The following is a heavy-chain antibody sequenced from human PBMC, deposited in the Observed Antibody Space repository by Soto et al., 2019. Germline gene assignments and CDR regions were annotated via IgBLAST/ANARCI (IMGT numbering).Heavy chain of an antibody. CDR3: VKEMYYDILTGHGFDY. D-gene: IGHD3-9*01. CDR2: ISSNGGST. V-gene: IGHV3-64D*06. J-gene: IGHJ4*02. Sequence: GWSLRLSCSSSVFTFSSYAMHWVRQAPGKGLEYVSAISSNGGSTYYADSVKGRFTISRDNSKNTLYLQMSSLRAEDTAVYYCVKEMYYDILTGHGFDYWGQGTLVTVSS. CDR1: VFTFSSYA.